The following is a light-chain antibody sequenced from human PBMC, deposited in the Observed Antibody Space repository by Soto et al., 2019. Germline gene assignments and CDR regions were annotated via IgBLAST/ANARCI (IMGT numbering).Light chain of an antibody. CDR2: ENN. Sequence: QSVLTQPPSVSAAPGQKVTISCSGSSSNIGNNYVSWYQQLPGTAPKLLIYENNKRPSRIPDRFSGSKSGTSATLGITGLQTGDEAEYYCGTWDSSLSAWVFGGGTKLTVL. J-gene: IGLJ3*02. CDR1: SSNIGNNY. V-gene: IGLV1-51*02. CDR3: GTWDSSLSAWV.